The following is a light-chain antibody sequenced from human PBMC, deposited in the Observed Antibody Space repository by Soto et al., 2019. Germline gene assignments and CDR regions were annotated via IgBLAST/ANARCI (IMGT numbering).Light chain of an antibody. Sequence: EIVLSQSPDTLSLSPGQRATLFCRASQSVRYDYLAWYQQRPGQPPRLLIAGASRRATGSPDRFSGSGSGTEFTLTITTVEPDDFAVYYCQQYGDSPTTFGRGTKVEVK. J-gene: IGKJ4*02. CDR3: QQYGDSPTT. CDR1: QSVRYDY. CDR2: GAS. V-gene: IGKV3-20*01.